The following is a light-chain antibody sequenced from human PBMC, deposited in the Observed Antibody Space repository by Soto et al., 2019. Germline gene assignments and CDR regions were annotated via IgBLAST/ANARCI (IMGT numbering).Light chain of an antibody. Sequence: EILMTQSPATLSVSPGERATLSCRASQSVRSNLAWYQQKPGQAPRLLIDGASTRAPGTPARFTGSGSGTEFTLTISSLQPEDVAVYYCQQYNNWLTFRGGTKVEIK. CDR3: QQYNNWLT. CDR1: QSVRSN. J-gene: IGKJ4*01. V-gene: IGKV3-15*01. CDR2: GAS.